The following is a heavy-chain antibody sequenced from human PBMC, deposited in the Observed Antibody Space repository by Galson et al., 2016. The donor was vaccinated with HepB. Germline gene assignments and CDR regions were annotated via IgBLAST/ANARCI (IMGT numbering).Heavy chain of an antibody. Sequence: LRLSCAATGFTFSNYGIHWVRQAPGKGLEWVAVISPDGRNRDYADSVKGRFTISRDNSKNTLYLQLNSLRSEDTAVYYCAKEDYGDPYWYFDLWGRGTLVTVSS. CDR3: AKEDYGDPYWYFDL. CDR1: GFTFSNYG. V-gene: IGHV3-30*18. CDR2: ISPDGRNR. D-gene: IGHD4-17*01. J-gene: IGHJ2*01.